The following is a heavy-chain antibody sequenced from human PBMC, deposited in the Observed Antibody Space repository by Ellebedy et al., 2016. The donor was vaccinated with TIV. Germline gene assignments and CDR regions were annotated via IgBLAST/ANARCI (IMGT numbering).Heavy chain of an antibody. Sequence: SVKVSCXASGGTFSSYAISWVRQAPGQGLEWMGGIIPIFGTANYAQKFQGRVTITADKSTSTAYMELSSLRSEDTAVYYCAIPGGRGGYDWDYWGQGTLVTVSS. V-gene: IGHV1-69*06. CDR1: GGTFSSYA. D-gene: IGHD5-12*01. CDR2: IIPIFGTA. CDR3: AIPGGRGGYDWDY. J-gene: IGHJ4*02.